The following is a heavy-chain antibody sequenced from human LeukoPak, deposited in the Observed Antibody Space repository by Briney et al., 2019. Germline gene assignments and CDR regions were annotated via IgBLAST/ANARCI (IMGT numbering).Heavy chain of an antibody. CDR2: ISGGGGGT. V-gene: IGHV3-23*01. J-gene: IGHJ6*02. CDR1: GFTFSNFA. CDR3: AKEVIIRAGGMDV. Sequence: PGGSLRLSCAASGFTFSNFAMSWVRQAPGEGLEWVSGISGGGGGTYYADSVKGRFTISRDNSRNTLYLQMNSLRAEDTAVYYCAKEVIIRAGGMDVWGQGTTVTVSS. D-gene: IGHD3-22*01.